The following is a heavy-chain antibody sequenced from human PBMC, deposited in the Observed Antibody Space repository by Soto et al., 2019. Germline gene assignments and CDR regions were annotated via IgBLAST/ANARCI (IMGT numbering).Heavy chain of an antibody. CDR2: ISGSGGST. D-gene: IGHD3-9*01. Sequence: GGSLRLSCAASGFTFSSYAMSWVRQAPGKGLEWVSGISGSGGSTYYADSVKGRFTISRDNSKNTLYLQMGSLRADDMAVYYCARALATGYYDYWGQGTLVTVSS. J-gene: IGHJ4*02. V-gene: IGHV3-23*01. CDR3: ARALATGYYDY. CDR1: GFTFSSYA.